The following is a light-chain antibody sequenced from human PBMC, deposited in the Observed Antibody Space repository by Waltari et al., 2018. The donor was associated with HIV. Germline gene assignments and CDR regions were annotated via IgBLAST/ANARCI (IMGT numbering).Light chain of an antibody. CDR3: AAWDDSLSVVYV. J-gene: IGLJ1*01. V-gene: IGLV1-47*01. CDR2: RNN. CDR1: SSTIVSTY. Sequence: QSVLTQPPSASGTPGQRVTFSCSGSSSTIVSTYVYWYQQLPGTAPKLLIYRNNQRPSGVPVRFSGSKSGTSASLAISGLRSEDEADYYCAAWDDSLSVVYVFGTGTKVTVL.